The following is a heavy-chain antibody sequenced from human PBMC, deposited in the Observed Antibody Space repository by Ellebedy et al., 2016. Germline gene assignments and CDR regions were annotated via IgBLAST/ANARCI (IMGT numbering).Heavy chain of an antibody. Sequence: SETLSLXXAVYGGSFSGYYWTWIRQPPGKGLEWIGEINHRGSTNYNPSLKSRVTILVETSKNQFSLKLSSVTAADTAVYYCARGHDPVAVTPAALALFSRMGSLWFDPWGQGTLVSVSS. D-gene: IGHD2-2*01. CDR3: ARGHDPVAVTPAALALFSRMGSLWFDP. J-gene: IGHJ5*02. CDR1: GGSFSGYY. V-gene: IGHV4-34*01. CDR2: INHRGST.